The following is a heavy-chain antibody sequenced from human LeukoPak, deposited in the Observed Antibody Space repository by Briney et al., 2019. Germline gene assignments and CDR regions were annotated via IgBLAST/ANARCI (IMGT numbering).Heavy chain of an antibody. D-gene: IGHD6-19*01. CDR2: IYYGQTI. J-gene: IGHJ6*02. CDR3: ARDTISPAWLDYYYGMDV. CDR1: AASISSSSHH. Sequence: SETLSLTCTISAASISSSSHHWGWIRQSPGKGLEWIGSIYYGQTIYYNPSLNSRVTISVDTSKNQFSLKLSSVTAADTAVYYCARDTISPAWLDYYYGMDVWGQGTTVTVSS. V-gene: IGHV4-39*07.